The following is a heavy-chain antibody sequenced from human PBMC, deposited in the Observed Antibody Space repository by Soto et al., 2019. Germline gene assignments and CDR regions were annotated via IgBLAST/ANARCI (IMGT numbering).Heavy chain of an antibody. CDR3: ARGYRIIDY. J-gene: IGHJ4*02. CDR2: ISYDGSNK. Sequence: GGSLRLSCAASGFTFSSYAMHWVRQAPGKGLEWVAVISYDGSNKYYADSVKGRFTISRDNSKNTLYLQMSSLRDEDTAVYHCARGYRIIDYWGQGTLVTVSS. D-gene: IGHD3-16*02. V-gene: IGHV3-30-3*01. CDR1: GFTFSSYA.